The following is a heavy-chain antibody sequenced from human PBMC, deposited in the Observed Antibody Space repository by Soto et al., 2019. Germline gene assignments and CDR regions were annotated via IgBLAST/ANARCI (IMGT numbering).Heavy chain of an antibody. Sequence: ASVKVSCKVSGYTLTELSMHWVRQAPGKGLEWMGGFDPEDGETIYAQKFQGRVTMTEDTSTDTAYMELSSLRSEDTAVYYCATASNRLNYYYYGMDVWGQGTTVTVSS. J-gene: IGHJ6*02. V-gene: IGHV1-24*01. CDR1: GYTLTELS. CDR2: FDPEDGET. D-gene: IGHD4-4*01. CDR3: ATASNRLNYYYYGMDV.